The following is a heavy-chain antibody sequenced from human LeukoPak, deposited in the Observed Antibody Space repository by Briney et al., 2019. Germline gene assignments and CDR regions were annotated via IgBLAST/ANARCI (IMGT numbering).Heavy chain of an antibody. CDR2: ISISSSYI. Sequence: GSLRLSCPASGFTFSSYSINWVGQAPGREREWVSSISISSSYIYYAGSVKGRFTISRDNAKNSLYLQMNSLRAEDTAVYYCARDPGWLSERQAFDIWGQGTMVTVSS. V-gene: IGHV3-21*01. CDR1: GFTFSSYS. J-gene: IGHJ3*02. D-gene: IGHD3-22*01. CDR3: ARDPGWLSERQAFDI.